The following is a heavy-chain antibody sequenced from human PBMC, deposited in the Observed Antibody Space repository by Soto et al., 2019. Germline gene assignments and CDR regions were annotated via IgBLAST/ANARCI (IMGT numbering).Heavy chain of an antibody. D-gene: IGHD1-26*01. CDR2: INHSGST. CDR1: GGSFSGYY. J-gene: IGHJ4*02. Sequence: NPSETLSLTCAVYGGSFSGYYWSWIRQPPGKGLEWIGEINHSGSTNYNPSLKSRVTISVDTSKNQFSLKLSSVTAADTAVYYCARDGGSYYVGYWGQGTLVTVSS. V-gene: IGHV4-34*01. CDR3: ARDGGSYYVGY.